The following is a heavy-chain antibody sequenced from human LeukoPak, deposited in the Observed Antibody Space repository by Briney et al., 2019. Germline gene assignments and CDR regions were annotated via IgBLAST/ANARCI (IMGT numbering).Heavy chain of an antibody. J-gene: IGHJ4*02. CDR1: GYTFTSYG. CDR3: ARDGLRLGELSPTPDY. CDR2: ISAYNGNT. V-gene: IGHV1-18*01. D-gene: IGHD3-16*02. Sequence: ASVKVSCKASGYTFTSYGISWVRQAPGQGLEWMGWISAYNGNTNYAQKLQGRVTMTTDTSTSTAYMALRSLRSDDTAVYYCARDGLRLGELSPTPDYWGQGTLVTVSS.